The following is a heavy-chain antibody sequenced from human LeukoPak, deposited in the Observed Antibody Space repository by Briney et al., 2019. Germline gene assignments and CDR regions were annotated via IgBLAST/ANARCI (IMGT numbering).Heavy chain of an antibody. D-gene: IGHD3-22*01. CDR1: GGSFSGYY. CDR3: ARGPPPGYYDSSGYHN. J-gene: IGHJ4*02. CDR2: INHSGGT. V-gene: IGHV4-34*01. Sequence: SETLSLTCAVYGGSFSGYYWSWIRQPPGKGLEWIGEINHSGGTNYNPSLKSRVTISVDTSKNQFSLKLSSVTAADTAVYYCARGPPPGYYDSSGYHNWGQGTLVTVSS.